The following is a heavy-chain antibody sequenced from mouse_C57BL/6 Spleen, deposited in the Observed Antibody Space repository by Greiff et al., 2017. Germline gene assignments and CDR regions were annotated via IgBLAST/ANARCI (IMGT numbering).Heavy chain of an antibody. CDR1: GFSFNTYA. V-gene: IGHV10-1*01. J-gene: IGHJ1*03. CDR3: VRRGDDWYFDV. CDR2: IRSKSNNYAT. Sequence: EVNVVESGGGLVQPKGSLKLSCAASGFSFNTYAMNWVRQAPGKGLEWVARIRSKSNNYATYYADSVKDRFTISRDDSESMLYLQMNNLKTEDTAMYYCVRRGDDWYFDVWGTGTTVTVSS.